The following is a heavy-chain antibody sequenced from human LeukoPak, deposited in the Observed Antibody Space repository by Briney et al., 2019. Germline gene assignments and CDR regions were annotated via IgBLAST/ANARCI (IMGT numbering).Heavy chain of an antibody. J-gene: IGHJ4*02. CDR3: ATDRGSSPFDY. D-gene: IGHD6-6*01. CDR1: GFTFSNYG. CDR2: IWSDGSTK. V-gene: IGHV3-33*01. Sequence: PGGSLRLSRAASGFTFSNYGMHWVRQTPGKGLEWVAVIWSDGSTKKYADSVKGRFTISRDNSQNTLYLQMNSLRAEDTAVYYCATDRGSSPFDYWGQGTLVTVSS.